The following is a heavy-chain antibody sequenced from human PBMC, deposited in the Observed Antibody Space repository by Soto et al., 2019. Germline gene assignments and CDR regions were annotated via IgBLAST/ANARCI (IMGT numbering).Heavy chain of an antibody. CDR1: GYTFTGYY. CDR3: ARVEHYDFWSGYSKFDY. Sequence: ASVKVSCKASGYTFTGYYMHWVRQAPGQGLEWMGWINPNSGGTNYAQKFQGRVTMTRDTSISTAYMELSRLRSDDTAVYYCARVEHYDFWSGYSKFDYWGQGTLGTVSS. V-gene: IGHV1-2*02. J-gene: IGHJ4*02. D-gene: IGHD3-3*01. CDR2: INPNSGGT.